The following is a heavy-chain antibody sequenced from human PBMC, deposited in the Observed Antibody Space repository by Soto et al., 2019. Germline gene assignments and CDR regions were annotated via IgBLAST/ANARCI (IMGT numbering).Heavy chain of an antibody. CDR3: AAAPRY. D-gene: IGHD2-15*01. V-gene: IGHV4-59*01. CDR2: IYYTGST. CDR1: GGSNSSYY. J-gene: IGHJ4*02. Sequence: QVQLQESGPGLVKPSETLSLTCTVSGGSNSSYYWSWIRQPPGKGLEWIGYIYYTGSTDHNPSLKSRVTISLDTSKNQVSLQLTYVTAADTAVYYCAAAPRYWGQGVLVTVSS.